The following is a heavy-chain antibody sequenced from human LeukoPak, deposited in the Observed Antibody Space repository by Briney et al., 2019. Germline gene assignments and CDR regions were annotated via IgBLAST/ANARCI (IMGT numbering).Heavy chain of an antibody. D-gene: IGHD6-19*01. V-gene: IGHV3-48*03. CDR3: ARGYSSGWYADFDY. J-gene: IGHJ4*02. CDR1: GFTFSNHE. CDR2: ISSSGNSI. Sequence: PGRSLRLSCAASGFTFSNHEMNWVRQAPGKGLEWVSYISSSGNSIYYADSVKGRFTISRDNAKNSLYLQMNSLRAEDTAVYYCARGYSSGWYADFDYWGQGTLVTVSS.